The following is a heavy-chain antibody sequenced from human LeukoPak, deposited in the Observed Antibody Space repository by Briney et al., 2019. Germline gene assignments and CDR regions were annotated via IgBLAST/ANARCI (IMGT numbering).Heavy chain of an antibody. J-gene: IGHJ5*02. CDR2: INPNSGDT. CDR3: ARDLRQQSAWFDP. V-gene: IGHV1-2*02. CDR1: GYTFSGYY. Sequence: ASVKVSCKASGYTFSGYYLHWVRQAPGQGLQWVGWINPNSGDTHYAQMFQGRVTMTRDTSINTAYMELRRVRSDDTAVYYCARDLRQQSAWFDPWGQGTLVIVSS. D-gene: IGHD6-13*01.